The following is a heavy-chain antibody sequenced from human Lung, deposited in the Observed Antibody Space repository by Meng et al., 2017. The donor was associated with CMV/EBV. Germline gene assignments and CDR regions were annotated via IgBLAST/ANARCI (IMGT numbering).Heavy chain of an antibody. Sequence: QGPLRASGPALVKPAETLSLACDVSGYSITNHNWWAWVRQPPGKGLEWIGEIPHRGSSAYNPYLKSRVSMSIDKSKNQFSLKLTSVTAADMAVYHCLRRSGGSVWGQGTLVTVSS. J-gene: IGHJ1*01. V-gene: IGHV4-4*02. CDR3: LRRSGGSV. D-gene: IGHD3-10*01. CDR2: IPHRGSS. CDR1: GYSITNHNW.